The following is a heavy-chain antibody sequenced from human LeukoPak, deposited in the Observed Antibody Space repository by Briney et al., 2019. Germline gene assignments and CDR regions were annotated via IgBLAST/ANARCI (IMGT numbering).Heavy chain of an antibody. Sequence: GGSLRLSCAASGFTFSSYAMSWVRQAPGKGLEWVSAISGSGGSTYYADSVKGRFTISRDNSKNTLYLQMNSLRADDTAVYYCAKLIMRPTYYYDSSGYSYYFDYWGQGTLVTVSS. CDR1: GFTFSSYA. D-gene: IGHD3-22*01. J-gene: IGHJ4*02. CDR3: AKLIMRPTYYYDSSGYSYYFDY. CDR2: ISGSGGST. V-gene: IGHV3-23*01.